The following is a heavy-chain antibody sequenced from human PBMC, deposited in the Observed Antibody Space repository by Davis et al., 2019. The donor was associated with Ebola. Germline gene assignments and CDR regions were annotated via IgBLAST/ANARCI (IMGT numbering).Heavy chain of an antibody. V-gene: IGHV3-21*01. CDR1: GFTFNTYS. CDR2: ISSSSSYI. J-gene: IGHJ6*02. D-gene: IGHD5-18*01. CDR3: ARDLVDNGYLYGMDV. Sequence: GESLKISCAASGFTFNTYSMNWVRQAPGKGLEWVSSISSSSSYIYYADSAKGRFTISRDNAKNSLFLQMNSLRAEDTAVYYCARDLVDNGYLYGMDVWGQGTTVTVSS.